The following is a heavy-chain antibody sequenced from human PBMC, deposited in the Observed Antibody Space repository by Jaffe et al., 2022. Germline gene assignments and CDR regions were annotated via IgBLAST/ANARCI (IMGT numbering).Heavy chain of an antibody. CDR3: ARRNYGDYSLY. CDR1: GFTFSSYE. J-gene: IGHJ4*02. CDR2: ISSSGSTI. D-gene: IGHD4-17*01. Sequence: EVQLVESGGGLVQPGGSLRLSCAASGFTFSSYEMNWVRQAPGKGLEWVSYISSSGSTIYYADSVKGRFTISRDNAKNSLYLQMNSLRAEDTAVYYCARRNYGDYSLYWGQGTLVTVSS. V-gene: IGHV3-48*03.